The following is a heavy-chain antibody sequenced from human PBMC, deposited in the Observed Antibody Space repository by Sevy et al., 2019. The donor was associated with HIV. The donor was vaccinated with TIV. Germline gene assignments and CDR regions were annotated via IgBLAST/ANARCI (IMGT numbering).Heavy chain of an antibody. V-gene: IGHV4-39*01. D-gene: IGHD3-9*01. Sequence: SETLSLTCTVSGGSISSSNYYWGWIRQPPGKGLEWIGSIYYSGSPYYNPSLKSRVTISVDTSRNQFFLNLSSVTAPDTAVYYCAGMEVGGYDLLTGRSTGWFDPWGQGTLVTVSS. CDR1: GGSISSSNYY. CDR2: IYYSGSP. J-gene: IGHJ5*02. CDR3: AGMEVGGYDLLTGRSTGWFDP.